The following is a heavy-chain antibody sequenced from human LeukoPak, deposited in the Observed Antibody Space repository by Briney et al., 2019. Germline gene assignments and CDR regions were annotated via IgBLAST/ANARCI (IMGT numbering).Heavy chain of an antibody. V-gene: IGHV4-39*01. CDR1: GGSISSSSYY. CDR3: ATQSQWPTQLPFDY. D-gene: IGHD6-19*01. Sequence: PSETLSLTCTVSGGSISSSSYYWGWIRQPPGKGLEWIGSIYYSGSTYYNPSLKSRVTISVDTSKNQFSLKLSSVTAADTAVYYCATQSQWPTQLPFDYWGQGTLVTVSS. J-gene: IGHJ4*02. CDR2: IYYSGST.